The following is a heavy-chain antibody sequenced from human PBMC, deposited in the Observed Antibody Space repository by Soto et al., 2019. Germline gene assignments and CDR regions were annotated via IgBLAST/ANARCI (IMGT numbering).Heavy chain of an antibody. CDR2: IWYDGSNK. CDR3: ARDTEWLTRHYYYYGMDV. J-gene: IGHJ6*02. D-gene: IGHD6-19*01. CDR1: GFTFSSYG. V-gene: IGHV3-33*01. Sequence: PGGSLRLSCAASGFTFSSYGMHWVRQAPGKGLEWVAVIWYDGSNKYYADSVKGRFTISRDNSKNTLYLQMNSLRAEDTAVYYCARDTEWLTRHYYYYGMDVWGQGTTVTVSS.